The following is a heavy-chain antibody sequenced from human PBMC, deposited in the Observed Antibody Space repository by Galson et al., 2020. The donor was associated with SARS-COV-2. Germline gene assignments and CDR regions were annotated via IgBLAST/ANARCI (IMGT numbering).Heavy chain of an antibody. CDR2: ISSSSSYI. CDR3: ARDRGITGTTSGDY. V-gene: IGHV3-21*01. CDR1: GFTFSSYS. D-gene: IGHD1-7*01. J-gene: IGHJ4*02. Sequence: GWSLRLSCAASGFTFSSYSMNWVRQAPGKGLEWVSSISSSSSYIYYADSVKGRFTISRDNAKNSLYLQMNSLRAEDTAVYYCARDRGITGTTSGDYWGQGTLVTVSS.